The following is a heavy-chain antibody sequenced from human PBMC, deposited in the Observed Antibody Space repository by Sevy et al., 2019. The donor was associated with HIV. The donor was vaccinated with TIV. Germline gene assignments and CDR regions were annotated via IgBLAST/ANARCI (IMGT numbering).Heavy chain of an antibody. CDR2: IWYDGSNK. CDR3: ARGLIVGLDRTYCTNGVCSPYYYYGMDV. D-gene: IGHD2-8*01. CDR1: GFTFSSYG. V-gene: IGHV3-33*01. J-gene: IGHJ6*02. Sequence: GGSLRLSCAASGFTFSSYGMHWVRQAPGKGLEWVAVIWYDGSNKYYADSVKGRFTISRDNSKNTLYLQMNSLRAEDTAVYYCARGLIVGLDRTYCTNGVCSPYYYYGMDVWGQGTTVTVSS.